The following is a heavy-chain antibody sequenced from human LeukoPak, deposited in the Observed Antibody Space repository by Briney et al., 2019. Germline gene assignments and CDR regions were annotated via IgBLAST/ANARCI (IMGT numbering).Heavy chain of an antibody. CDR1: GLLFNKFA. CDR3: VKGGQEMATDPAGFFDS. Sequence: GRSLRLSCVPSGLLFNKFAMAWVRQAPGQGLEWVATVSGDGDTKHSADSVRGRFTISRDNSKTTLSLQMKSMTADETAIYYCVKGGQEMATDPAGFFDSWGQGTLVTVSS. CDR2: VSGDGDTK. D-gene: IGHD5-24*01. J-gene: IGHJ4*02. V-gene: IGHV3-23*01.